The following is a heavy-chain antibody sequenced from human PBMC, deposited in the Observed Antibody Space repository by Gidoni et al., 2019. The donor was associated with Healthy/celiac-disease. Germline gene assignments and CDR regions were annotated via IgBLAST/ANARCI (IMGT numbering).Heavy chain of an antibody. CDR1: GGTFSSYA. V-gene: IGHV1-69*01. D-gene: IGHD1-7*01. Sequence: QVQLVQSGAEVKKPGSSVKVSCKASGGTFSSYAISWVRQAPGQGLEWMGGIIPIFGTANYAQKFQGRVTITADESTSTAYMELSSLRSEDTAVYYCAREEGGGTTYYYYGMDVWGQGTTVTVSS. CDR2: IIPIFGTA. CDR3: AREEGGGTTYYYYGMDV. J-gene: IGHJ6*02.